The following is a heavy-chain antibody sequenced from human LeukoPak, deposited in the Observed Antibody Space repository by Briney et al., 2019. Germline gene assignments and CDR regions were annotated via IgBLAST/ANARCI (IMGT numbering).Heavy chain of an antibody. D-gene: IGHD1-14*01. Sequence: SETLSLTCSVSGGSVSSYYWSWIRQSPGKGLEWIGYIHNSGRTNYNPSLKSRVTGFVDTSKNQVSLRLSSVTAADTAVYYCARHGTISSESYFDYWGQGALVTVST. CDR1: GGSVSSYY. J-gene: IGHJ4*02. CDR2: IHNSGRT. CDR3: ARHGTISSESYFDY. V-gene: IGHV4-59*08.